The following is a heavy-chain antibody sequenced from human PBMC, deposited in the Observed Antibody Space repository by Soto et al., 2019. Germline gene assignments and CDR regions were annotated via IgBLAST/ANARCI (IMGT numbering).Heavy chain of an antibody. CDR2: IYYSGST. V-gene: IGHV4-39*01. CDR3: ARGPNWGLEWFDP. J-gene: IGHJ5*02. D-gene: IGHD7-27*01. CDR1: GGSISSSSYY. Sequence: QLQLQESGPGLVKPSETLSLTCTVSGGSISSSSYYWGWIRQPPGKGLEWIGSIYYSGSTYYNPSLKSRVTISVDTSKNQFSLKLSSVTAADTAVYYCARGPNWGLEWFDPWGQGTQVTVSS.